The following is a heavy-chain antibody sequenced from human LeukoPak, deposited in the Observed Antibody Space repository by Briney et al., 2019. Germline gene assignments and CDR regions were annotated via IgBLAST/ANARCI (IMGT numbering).Heavy chain of an antibody. D-gene: IGHD6-13*01. V-gene: IGHV4-39*01. Sequence: SETLSLTCTVSGDSISSSFYYWVWIRQPPGKGLEWIGSISYSGSTYYTPSLKSRVTISVVTSKNQFSLKLSSVTAADTAVYYCARQEDLSSSWYYGMDVWGQGATVTVSS. CDR1: GDSISSSFYY. J-gene: IGHJ6*02. CDR2: ISYSGST. CDR3: ARQEDLSSSWYYGMDV.